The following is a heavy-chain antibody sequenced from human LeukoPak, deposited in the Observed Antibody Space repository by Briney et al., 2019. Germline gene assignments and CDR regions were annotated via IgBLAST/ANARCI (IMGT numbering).Heavy chain of an antibody. D-gene: IGHD6-13*01. CDR3: AKGAAAGYRYYFDY. CDR2: LSGGST. J-gene: IGHJ4*02. Sequence: PGGSLRLSCEASGFLFYNYAMIWVRQAPGKGLEWVAGLSGGSTYYADSVKGRFTISRDNSKNTLYLQMNDLRADDTAVYYCAKGAAAGYRYYFDYWGQGTLVTVSS. V-gene: IGHV3-23*01. CDR1: GFLFYNYA.